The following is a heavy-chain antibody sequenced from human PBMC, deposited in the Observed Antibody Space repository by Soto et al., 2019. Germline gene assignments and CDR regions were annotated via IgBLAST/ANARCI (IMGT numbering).Heavy chain of an antibody. V-gene: IGHV3-21*01. D-gene: IGHD6-6*01. CDR3: ATASSSATYYYNYAVDV. J-gene: IGHJ6*02. CDR2: ISSSSSYI. Sequence: QLVQSGGGLVKPGGSLRLSCAASGFSFSTYTMNWVRQAPGKGLEWVSSISSSSSYIHYADSVEGRFTISRDNAKNSLFLQMNSLRAEDTAVYYCATASSSATYYYNYAVDVWGQGTTVTVSS. CDR1: GFSFSTYT.